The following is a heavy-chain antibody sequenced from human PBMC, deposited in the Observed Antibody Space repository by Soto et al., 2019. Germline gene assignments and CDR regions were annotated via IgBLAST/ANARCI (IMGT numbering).Heavy chain of an antibody. CDR3: ARDLSYYGPGSYYSGYYYGMDV. Sequence: GASVKVSCKASGYTFTGYYMHWVRQAPGQGLEWMGWINPNSGGTNYAQKFQGWVTMTRDTSISTAYMELSRLRSDDTAVYYCARDLSYYGPGSYYSGYYYGMDVWGQGTTVTVSS. V-gene: IGHV1-2*04. CDR2: INPNSGGT. CDR1: GYTFTGYY. J-gene: IGHJ6*02. D-gene: IGHD3-10*01.